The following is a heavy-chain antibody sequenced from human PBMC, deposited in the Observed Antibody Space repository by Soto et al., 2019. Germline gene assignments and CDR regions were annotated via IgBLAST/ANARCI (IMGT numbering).Heavy chain of an antibody. J-gene: IGHJ5*02. CDR2: ITGGGGMT. CDR3: ERTLSAWPFNFGT. D-gene: IGHD6-19*01. Sequence: EVQLLESGGGLVQPGGSLRLSCAASGFPFSGYGMSWVRQAPGRGLEWVSSITGGGGMTYYADSVKGRFPISRENSRNSQYLQMNSLRADDTAVYYCERTLSAWPFNFGTWGQGTLVTVSS. V-gene: IGHV3-23*01. CDR1: GFPFSGYG.